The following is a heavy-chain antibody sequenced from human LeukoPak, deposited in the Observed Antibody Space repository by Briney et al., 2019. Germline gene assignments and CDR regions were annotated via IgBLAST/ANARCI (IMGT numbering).Heavy chain of an antibody. V-gene: IGHV3-23*01. Sequence: QPGGSLRLSCAASGFIFSNYAIYWVRQAPGEGVEGVSVISGNGATTYADSVKGRFTISRDNSRNTVYLQMDNVRAEDMVVYYCVRSTGYFSYGMDVWGQGTTVTVS. J-gene: IGHJ6*02. CDR3: VRSTGYFSYGMDV. D-gene: IGHD2-21*01. CDR2: ISGNGAT. CDR1: GFIFSNYA.